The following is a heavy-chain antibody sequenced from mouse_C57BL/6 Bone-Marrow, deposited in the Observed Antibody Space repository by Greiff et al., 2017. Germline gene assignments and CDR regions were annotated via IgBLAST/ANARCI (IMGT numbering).Heavy chain of an antibody. CDR1: GYTFTSYW. D-gene: IGHD2-2*01. Sequence: QVQLQQPGAELVRPGSSVKLSCKASGYTFTSYWMHWVKQRPIQGLEWIGNIDPSDSETHYNQKFKDKATLTVDKSSSTAYMQLSSLTSEDSADYDCARSGLRQTAWFAYWGQGTLVTVSA. CDR3: ARSGLRQTAWFAY. V-gene: IGHV1-52*01. CDR2: IDPSDSET. J-gene: IGHJ3*01.